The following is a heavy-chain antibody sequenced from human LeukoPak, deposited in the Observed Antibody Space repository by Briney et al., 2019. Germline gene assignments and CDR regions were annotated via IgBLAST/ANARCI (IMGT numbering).Heavy chain of an antibody. CDR1: GFTFTTYA. CDR3: ARGSYGMDV. J-gene: IGHJ6*02. CDR2: VSKSDGTT. V-gene: IGHV3-23*01. Sequence: GGSLRLSCAASGFTFTTYAMSWVRQAPGKGLEWVSSVSKSDGTTYYSDSVKGRLTISRDNSKNTLHLQMNGLRAEDTAVYYCARGSYGMDVWGQGTTVTVSS.